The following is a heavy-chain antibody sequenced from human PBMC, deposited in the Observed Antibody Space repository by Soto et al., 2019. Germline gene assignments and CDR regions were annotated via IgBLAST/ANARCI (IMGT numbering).Heavy chain of an antibody. CDR2: IYYSGNT. D-gene: IGHD3-10*01. J-gene: IGHJ6*02. V-gene: IGHV4-30-4*01. Sequence: QVQLQESGPGLVKPSQTLSLTCSVSGGSISSGDYYWNWIRQPPGKGLEWIGYIYYSGNTYYNPSLRSRFTISLDRSENQFSLKLSFVTAADTAVYYCARDRYYGSGTYYNFYYGMDVWGQGTTVTVSS. CDR1: GGSISSGDYY. CDR3: ARDRYYGSGTYYNFYYGMDV.